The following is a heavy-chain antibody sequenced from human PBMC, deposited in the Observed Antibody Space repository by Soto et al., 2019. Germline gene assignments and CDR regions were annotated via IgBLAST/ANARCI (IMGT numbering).Heavy chain of an antibody. CDR3: ARVGFGSCSSTSCYTEYSSSWSHDAFDI. CDR2: ISFSGSTI. CDR1: GFTFSDYY. D-gene: IGHD2-2*02. Sequence: GGSLRLSCAASGFTFSDYYFTWIRQAPGKGLEWVSYISFSGSTIYYADSVKGRFTISRDNAKNSLYLQTNSLRAEDTAVYYCARVGFGSCSSTSCYTEYSSSWSHDAFDIWGQGTMVTVSS. V-gene: IGHV3-11*04. J-gene: IGHJ3*02.